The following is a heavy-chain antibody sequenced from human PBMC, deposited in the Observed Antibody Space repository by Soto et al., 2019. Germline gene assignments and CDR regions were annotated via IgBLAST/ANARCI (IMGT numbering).Heavy chain of an antibody. D-gene: IGHD3-16*01. CDR3: AKSAGWGDYFDY. CDR1: GFTFSSYG. CDR2: ISYDGSNK. V-gene: IGHV3-30*18. Sequence: QVQLVESGGGVVQPGRSLRLSCAASGFTFSSYGMHWVRQAPGKGLEWVAVISYDGSNKYYANSVKGRFTISRDNSENTLYLQMNSLRAEDTAVYYCAKSAGWGDYFDYWGQGTLVTVSS. J-gene: IGHJ4*02.